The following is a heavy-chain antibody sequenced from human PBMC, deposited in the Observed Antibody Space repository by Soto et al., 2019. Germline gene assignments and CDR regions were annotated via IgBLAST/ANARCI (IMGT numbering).Heavy chain of an antibody. J-gene: IGHJ6*02. CDR1: GGAFSTYT. CDR2: VVPLFGTA. Sequence: QVQLLQSGAEVKKPGSSVKVSCKASGGAFSTYTFNWVRQAPGQGLEWMGGVVPLFGTADYAQKFQGRVTMTAYKSTSTAYMGLSSLRSEDTAVYYCARDQETRSRLRGNYRRRYYYVMDVWGQGTTVTGSS. CDR3: ARDQETRSRLRGNYRRRYYYVMDV. D-gene: IGHD1-7*01. V-gene: IGHV1-69*06.